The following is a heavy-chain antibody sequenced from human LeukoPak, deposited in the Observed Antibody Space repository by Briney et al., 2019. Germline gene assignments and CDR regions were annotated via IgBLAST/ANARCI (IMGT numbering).Heavy chain of an antibody. J-gene: IGHJ6*02. Sequence: PGESLKISCKGSGYSFTSYWIGWVRQMPGKGLEWMGIIYPGDSDTRYSPSFQGQVTISADKSISTAYLQWSSLKASDTAMYYCARHGPQGGSYSYYYYGMDVWGQGTTVTVSS. CDR2: IYPGDSDT. V-gene: IGHV5-51*01. CDR1: GYSFTSYW. D-gene: IGHD1-26*01. CDR3: ARHGPQGGSYSYYYYGMDV.